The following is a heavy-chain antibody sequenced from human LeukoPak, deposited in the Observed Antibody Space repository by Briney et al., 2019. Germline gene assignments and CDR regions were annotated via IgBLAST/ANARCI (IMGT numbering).Heavy chain of an antibody. CDR1: AGTCSSYA. J-gene: IGHJ5*02. CDR3: ARSPYSSGTNWFDP. Sequence: SVNVSCKASAGTCSSYAISWVQQATGQALEWMGGIIPIFGTANYAQKFQGSVTITADKSTSTAYMELSSLRSEDTAVYYCARSPYSSGTNWFDPWGQGTLVTVSS. D-gene: IGHD6-19*01. CDR2: IIPIFGTA. V-gene: IGHV1-69*06.